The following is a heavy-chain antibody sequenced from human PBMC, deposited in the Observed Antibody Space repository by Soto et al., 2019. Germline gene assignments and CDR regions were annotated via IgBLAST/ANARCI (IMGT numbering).Heavy chain of an antibody. CDR2: MNPGSGQT. D-gene: IGHD6-13*01. Sequence: ASVKVSCKASGYTFVNFDISWVRQAAGQGLECPGWMNPGSGQTGYASKFQGRVAMTRDASTGTSHLELSSLTSGDTAVYYCARMSSAGTLNWFDPWGQGTLVTVSS. CDR1: GYTFVNFD. J-gene: IGHJ5*02. CDR3: ARMSSAGTLNWFDP. V-gene: IGHV1-8*01.